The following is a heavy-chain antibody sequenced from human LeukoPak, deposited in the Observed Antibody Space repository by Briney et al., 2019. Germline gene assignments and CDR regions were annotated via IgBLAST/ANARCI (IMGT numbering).Heavy chain of an antibody. CDR2: LYHSGSP. J-gene: IGHJ4*02. V-gene: IGHV4-38-2*02. CDR3: ARLSLREGWSADY. CDR1: GYSIKSGYY. Sequence: PSETLSLTCTVSGYSIKSGYYWGWIRQPPGKGLEWIGSLYHSGSPYYNPSLKSRVTISVYTSKNQFSLKLSSVTAADTAVYYCARLSLREGWSADYWGQGTLVTVSS. D-gene: IGHD6-19*01.